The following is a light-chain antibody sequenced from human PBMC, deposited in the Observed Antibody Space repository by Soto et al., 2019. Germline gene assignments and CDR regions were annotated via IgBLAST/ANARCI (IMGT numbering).Light chain of an antibody. J-gene: IGLJ2*01. CDR1: SSNIGAGYD. Sequence: QSVLTQPPSVSGAPGQRVTISCTGSSSNIGAGYDVHWYRQLPGSAPQLLIHGNSNRPSGVPDRFSGSNSGPSASLAITGLQAEDEADYYCQSYDSSLSNSVIFGGGTKLTVL. CDR2: GNS. CDR3: QSYDSSLSNSVI. V-gene: IGLV1-40*01.